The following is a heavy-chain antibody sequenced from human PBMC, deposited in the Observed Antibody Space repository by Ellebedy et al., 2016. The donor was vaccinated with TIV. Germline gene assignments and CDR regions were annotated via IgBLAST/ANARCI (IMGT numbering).Heavy chain of an antibody. CDR3: AKDLAAGTTLRLDY. D-gene: IGHD1-1*01. CDR1: GFTFSLNW. V-gene: IGHV3-7*03. CDR2: IKEDGSEE. J-gene: IGHJ4*02. Sequence: PGGSLRLSCAASGFTFSLNWMYWVRQAPGKGLEWVANIKEDGSEEYYVDSVKGRFTISRDNSKNTLYLQMNSLRAEDTAVYYCAKDLAAGTTLRLDYWGQGTLVTVSS.